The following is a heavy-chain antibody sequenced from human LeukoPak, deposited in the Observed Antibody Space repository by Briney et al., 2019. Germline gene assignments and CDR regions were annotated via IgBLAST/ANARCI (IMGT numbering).Heavy chain of an antibody. D-gene: IGHD6-13*01. J-gene: IGHJ5*02. CDR2: ISYDGSNE. CDR3: AKNPSGVDIAATEP. Sequence: HPGGSLRLSCAASGFTFSSNGMHWVRQAPGRGLDWVAFISYDGSNEYYADSVKGRFTISRDNSKNTLYLQMNSLRPEDTAVYYCAKNPSGVDIAATEPWGQGTLVTVSS. CDR1: GFTFSSNG. V-gene: IGHV3-30*18.